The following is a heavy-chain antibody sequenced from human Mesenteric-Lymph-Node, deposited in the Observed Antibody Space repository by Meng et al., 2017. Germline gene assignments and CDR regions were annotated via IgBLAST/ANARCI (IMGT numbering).Heavy chain of an antibody. CDR2: MLTSGNI. CDR3: ARQYSGTSPPLY. D-gene: IGHD1-26*01. J-gene: IGHJ4*02. CDR1: GGSISSFH. V-gene: IGHV4-4*07. Sequence: SETLSLTCSVSGGSISSFHWSWLRQSAGKGLEWIGRMLTSGNIDYNPNLKSRVTLSVDRSRNQFSLRLSSVTAADTAVYFCARQYSGTSPPLYWGQGTLVTVSS.